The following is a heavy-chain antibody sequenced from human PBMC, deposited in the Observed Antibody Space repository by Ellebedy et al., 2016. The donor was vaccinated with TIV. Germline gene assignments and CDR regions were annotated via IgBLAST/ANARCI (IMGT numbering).Heavy chain of an antibody. CDR1: GFTFSDYY. Sequence: GGSLRLSCAASGFTFSDYYMNWIRQAPGKGRAWVSYISGNSGYTNYADSVKGRFTISRDNARNSLYMQMNSLRAEETAIYYCARVGHRLEYFDHWGQGALVTVSS. V-gene: IGHV3-11*05. CDR2: ISGNSGYT. CDR3: ARVGHRLEYFDH. D-gene: IGHD1-1*01. J-gene: IGHJ4*02.